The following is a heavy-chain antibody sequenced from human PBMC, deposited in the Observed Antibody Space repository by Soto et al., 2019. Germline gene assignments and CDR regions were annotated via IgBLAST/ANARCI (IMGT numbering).Heavy chain of an antibody. J-gene: IGHJ4*01. D-gene: IGHD3-22*01. CDR3: STGRYSDNGNSYFSLLV. V-gene: IGHV3-15*01. CDR2: IKIKTDGWTT. Sequence: ESRRLGWTGSGFSVTNAWMSWVRQAPGKGLGWVCRIKIKTDGWTTDYAAPVKGRFSISRDDSKNTLYLQMNTLETEDTAVYYCSTGRYSDNGNSYFSLLVWGHGTLVTVSS. CDR1: GFSVTNAW.